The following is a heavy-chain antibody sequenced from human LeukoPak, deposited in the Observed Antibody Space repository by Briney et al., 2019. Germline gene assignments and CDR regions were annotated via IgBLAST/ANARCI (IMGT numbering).Heavy chain of an antibody. CDR1: GGSISSGSYY. D-gene: IGHD1-26*01. Sequence: TSETLSLTCTVSGGSISSGSYYWSWIRQPAGKGLEWIGRIYTSGSTNYNPSLKSRVTISVDTSKNQFSLKLSSVTAADTAVYYCARSAVGATPYCYYGMDVWGQGTTVTVSS. J-gene: IGHJ6*02. V-gene: IGHV4-61*02. CDR3: ARSAVGATPYCYYGMDV. CDR2: IYTSGST.